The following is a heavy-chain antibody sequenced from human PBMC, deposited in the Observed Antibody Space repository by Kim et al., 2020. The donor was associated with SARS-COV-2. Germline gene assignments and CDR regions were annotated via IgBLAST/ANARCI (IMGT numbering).Heavy chain of an antibody. V-gene: IGHV4-34*01. CDR3: ARGRVGVVPSPILGLGPFWKDYYVDV. CDR2: INHSGRT. J-gene: IGHJ6*03. Sequence: SETLSLTCAVFGESFSDYSWTWVRRPPGKGLEWIGEINHSGRTNYNPSLKSRVTISSDASKNQFALKVTSLTAADTAVYYCARGRVGVVPSPILGLGPFWKDYYVDVGGRGATVTVSS. D-gene: IGHD2-2*01. CDR1: GESFSDYS.